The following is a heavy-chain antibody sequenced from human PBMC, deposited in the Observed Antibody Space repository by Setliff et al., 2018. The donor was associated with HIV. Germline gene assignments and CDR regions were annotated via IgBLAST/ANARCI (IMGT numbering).Heavy chain of an antibody. CDR1: GYTFTNYY. V-gene: IGHV1-46*01. CDR3: ARDAFDYTAYYYSYMDV. D-gene: IGHD4-4*01. Sequence: ASVKVSCKASGYTFTNYYIHWVRQAPGQGLEWMGIINPSGGSTTYAQKFQGRVTVTRDTSTSTVYIELSSLRSEDTAVYYCARDAFDYTAYYYSYMDVWGKGTTVTVSS. J-gene: IGHJ6*03. CDR2: INPSGGST.